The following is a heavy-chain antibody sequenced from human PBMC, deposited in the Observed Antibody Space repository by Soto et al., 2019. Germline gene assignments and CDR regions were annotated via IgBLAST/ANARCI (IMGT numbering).Heavy chain of an antibody. CDR3: AGTFGGVIAPFDC. Sequence: QVKLVQSGAEVKKPGSSVKVSCKSSGGTLSSYTISWVRQAPAQALEWMGRIIPILGIAKYAQKFQGRVTITADKCTSTAYMGLSRLRSEDTAVYYCAGTFGGVIAPFDCWRQGSLVTVSS. V-gene: IGHV1-69*02. CDR1: GGTLSSYT. J-gene: IGHJ4*02. D-gene: IGHD3-16*02. CDR2: IIPILGIA.